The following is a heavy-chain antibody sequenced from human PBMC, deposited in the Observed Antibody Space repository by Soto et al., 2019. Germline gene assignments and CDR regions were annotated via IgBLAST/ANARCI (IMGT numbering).Heavy chain of an antibody. D-gene: IGHD2-15*01. CDR3: AKRRGAGGQFDY. CDR1: GFTFSSYA. V-gene: IGHV3-23*01. CDR2: VSIGGST. Sequence: DVQLLESGGGLVQPEGSLRLSCAASGFTFSSYAMGWVRQGPGKGLEWVAVVSIGGSTHYADSVRGRLTISRDNSTNTLSPQMNSLTPEATAVYCCAKRRGAGGQFDYWGQGALVTVSS. J-gene: IGHJ4*02.